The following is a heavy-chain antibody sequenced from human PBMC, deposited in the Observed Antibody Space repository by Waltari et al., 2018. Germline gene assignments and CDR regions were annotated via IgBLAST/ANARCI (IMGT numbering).Heavy chain of an antibody. Sequence: QVQLVQSGAEVKKPGASVKVSCKASGYTFTSYAMHWVRQAPGQRLEWMGWINAGNGNTKYSQEFQGRVTITRDTSASTAYMELSSLRSEDMAVYYCARGWASGTYYFDYWGQGTLVTVSS. CDR1: GYTFTSYA. CDR3: ARGWASGTYYFDY. V-gene: IGHV1-3*03. J-gene: IGHJ4*02. D-gene: IGHD6-13*01. CDR2: INAGNGNT.